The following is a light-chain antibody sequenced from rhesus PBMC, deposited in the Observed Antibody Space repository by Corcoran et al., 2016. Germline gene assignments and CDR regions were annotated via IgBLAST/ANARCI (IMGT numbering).Light chain of an antibody. CDR2: SAS. CDR3: QHGYVTPFT. CDR1: QGIGKN. J-gene: IGKJ3*01. V-gene: IGKV1S17*01. Sequence: DIQMTQSPSSLSASVGDTVTITCRASQGIGKNLAWYQQRPGKVPKLLIYSASSLESWIPSRFTGSGSGTDFTLTISSLQPEDFATYYCQHGYVTPFTFGPGTKLEIK.